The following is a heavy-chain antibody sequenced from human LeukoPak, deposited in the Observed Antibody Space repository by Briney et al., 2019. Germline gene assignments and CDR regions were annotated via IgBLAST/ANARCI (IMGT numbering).Heavy chain of an antibody. V-gene: IGHV3-30*18. CDR2: IPYDGSNK. J-gene: IGHJ4*02. D-gene: IGHD3-22*01. CDR1: GFTFSSYG. Sequence: GGSLRLSCAASGFTFSSYGMHWVRQAPGKGLEWVAVIPYDGSNKYYADSVKGRFTISRDNSKNTLYLQMNSLRAEDTTVYYCAKSSSGYYYGFDYWGQGTLVTVSS. CDR3: AKSSSGYYYGFDY.